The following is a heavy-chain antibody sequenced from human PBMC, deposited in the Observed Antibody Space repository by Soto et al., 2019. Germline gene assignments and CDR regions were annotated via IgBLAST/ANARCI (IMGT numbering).Heavy chain of an antibody. Sequence: ASVTVSCTASGYTFTGYYLHWVRQAPGQGLEWMGWINPNGGGTNYAQRFKSRVTMTRDTSISTAYMELSRLRSDDTAVYYCARALYSSTWYNWGQGTLVTVSS. CDR3: ARALYSSTWYN. CDR2: INPNGGGT. D-gene: IGHD6-13*01. V-gene: IGHV1-2*02. J-gene: IGHJ4*02. CDR1: GYTFTGYY.